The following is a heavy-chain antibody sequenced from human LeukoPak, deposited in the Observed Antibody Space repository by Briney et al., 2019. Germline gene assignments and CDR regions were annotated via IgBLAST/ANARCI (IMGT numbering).Heavy chain of an antibody. J-gene: IGHJ4*02. CDR1: GFTFRNYW. D-gene: IGHD3/OR15-3a*01. CDR3: ARPMISVMSLGADF. V-gene: IGHV3-74*01. Sequence: GGSLTLSCAVSGFTFRNYWMHWVCQAPGKGLVWVSCISSDGSSTNYADSVKGRFSISRDNAKNTLYLHMNSLRVEDTAQYYCARPMISVMSLGADFWGQGSLVTVSS. CDR2: ISSDGSST.